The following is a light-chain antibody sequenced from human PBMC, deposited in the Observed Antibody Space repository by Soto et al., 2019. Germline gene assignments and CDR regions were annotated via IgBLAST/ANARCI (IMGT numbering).Light chain of an antibody. CDR3: QQYDNSPIT. J-gene: IGKJ5*01. CDR2: WAS. V-gene: IGKV4-1*01. CDR1: RGVLYKSNNKNH. Sequence: DIVMTQSPDSLAVSLGERATMNCKCSRGVLYKSNNKNHLAWYQQKPGQPPQLIMYWASTRESGVPERFSGTGSETDFTLTISRLEPEDFAVYYCQQYDNSPITFGQGTRLE.